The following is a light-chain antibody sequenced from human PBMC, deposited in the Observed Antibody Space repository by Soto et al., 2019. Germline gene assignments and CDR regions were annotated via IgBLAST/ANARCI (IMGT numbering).Light chain of an antibody. CDR3: QSYDSSLSGSWV. Sequence: QSVLTQPPSVSGAPGQRVTISCTGNSSNIGAGYDVQWYQQLPRSAPKVFIYGDSNRPSGVPDRFSGSKSGTSASLAITGLQTEDEADYYCQSYDSSLSGSWVFGGGTKVTVL. CDR2: GDS. CDR1: SSNIGAGYD. J-gene: IGLJ3*02. V-gene: IGLV1-40*01.